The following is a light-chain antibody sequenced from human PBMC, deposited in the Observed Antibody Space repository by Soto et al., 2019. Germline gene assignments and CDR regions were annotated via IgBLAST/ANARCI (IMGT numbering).Light chain of an antibody. CDR3: QQYNDWPRT. CDR1: QSVSSN. J-gene: IGKJ1*01. Sequence: EIVMTQSPATLSVSPGERATLSGRASQSVSSNLAWYQQKPGQVPRLLIYDASNRATGIPARFSGSGSGTDFTLTISRLEPADFAVYYCQQYNDWPRTFGQGTKVDIK. CDR2: DAS. V-gene: IGKV3D-15*01.